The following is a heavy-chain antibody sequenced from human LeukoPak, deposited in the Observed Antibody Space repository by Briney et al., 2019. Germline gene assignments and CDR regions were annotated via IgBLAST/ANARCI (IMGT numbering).Heavy chain of an antibody. CDR3: GMSGDRVPLQDDVFDV. Sequence: GESLKISCKVSGYSFTSYCIGWVRQMPGKGLEWMGIIYPGDSGPTYSPSFQGQVTISIDKSINTAYLQWSSLQASDTAMYYCGMSGDRVPLQDDVFDVWGQGTMVTVST. CDR2: IYPGDSGP. CDR1: GYSFTSYC. D-gene: IGHD1-26*01. V-gene: IGHV5-51*01. J-gene: IGHJ3*01.